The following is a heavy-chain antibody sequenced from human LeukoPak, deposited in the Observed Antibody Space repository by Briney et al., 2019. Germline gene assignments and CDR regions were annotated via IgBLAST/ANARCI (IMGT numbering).Heavy chain of an antibody. CDR1: GFTSSSYG. J-gene: IGHJ4*02. D-gene: IGHD1/OR15-1a*01. V-gene: IGHV3-23*01. Sequence: TGGTLRLSCAASGFTSSSYGMSLGRQAPRKRLRLVSAISGSGGSTYYADSVKGRFTISRDNSKNTLYLQMNSMRADDTAVYYCARRTALEQYFDYWGQGTLVTVSS. CDR2: ISGSGGST. CDR3: ARRTALEQYFDY.